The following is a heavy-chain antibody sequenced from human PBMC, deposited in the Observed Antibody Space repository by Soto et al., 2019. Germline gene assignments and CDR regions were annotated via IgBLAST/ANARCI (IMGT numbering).Heavy chain of an antibody. CDR2: INANSGCT. J-gene: IGHJ6*02. CDR1: GYTFTGYY. CDR3: ASDGLRDYYYGMDV. V-gene: IGHV1-2*04. D-gene: IGHD4-17*01. Sequence: QVQLVQSGAEVKKPGASVKVSCKASGYTFTGYYMHWVRQAPGQGLEWMGWINANSGCTNYAQRFQGWVTMTRDTSISKAYMGLGRLTSDDTAVYYCASDGLRDYYYGMDVWGQGTTVTVSS.